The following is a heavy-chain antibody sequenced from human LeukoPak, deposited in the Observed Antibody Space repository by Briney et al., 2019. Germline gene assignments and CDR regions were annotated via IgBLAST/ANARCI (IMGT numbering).Heavy chain of an antibody. CDR3: ARPSGYDWADAFDI. J-gene: IGHJ3*02. Sequence: EASVKVSCKASGYTFTSYGISWVRQAPGQGLEWMGWISAYNGNTNYAQKLQGRVTMTTDTSTSTAYMGLRSLRSDDTAVYYCARPSGYDWADAFDIWGQGTMVTVSS. CDR2: ISAYNGNT. V-gene: IGHV1-18*01. CDR1: GYTFTSYG. D-gene: IGHD5-12*01.